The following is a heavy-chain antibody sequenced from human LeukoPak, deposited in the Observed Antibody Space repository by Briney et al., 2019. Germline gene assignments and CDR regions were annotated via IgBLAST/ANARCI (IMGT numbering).Heavy chain of an antibody. CDR1: GFTFSAYA. D-gene: IGHD3-3*01. V-gene: IGHV3-23*01. J-gene: IGHJ4*02. Sequence: PGGSLRLSCAASGFTFSAYAMTWVRQGPGKGLEWVSTICATGNTFYADSVKGRFTISRDRSKNTLDLQMRCLRAEDTAVYYCAKRGDRSGYYLYFESWGQGTLVTVSS. CDR2: ICATGNT. CDR3: AKRGDRSGYYLYFES.